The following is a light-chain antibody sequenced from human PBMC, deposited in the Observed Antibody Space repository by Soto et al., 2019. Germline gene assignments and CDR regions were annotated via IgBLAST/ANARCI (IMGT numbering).Light chain of an antibody. J-gene: IGKJ1*01. CDR2: KAS. V-gene: IGKV1-5*03. CDR3: QHYNSYSEA. CDR1: QSISSW. Sequence: DLQIAQSPSTLSASVGGRVTITWRASQSISSWLAWYQQKPGKAPKLLIYKASTLKSGVPSRFSGSGSGTEFTLTISSLQPDDFATYYCQHYNSYSEACGQGTKVDI.